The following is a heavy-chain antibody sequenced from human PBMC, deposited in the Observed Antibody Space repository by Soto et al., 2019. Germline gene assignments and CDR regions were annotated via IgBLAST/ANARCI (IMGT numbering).Heavy chain of an antibody. Sequence: GGSLRLSCAASGFTFSSYSMNWVRQAPGKGLEWVSSISSSSSYIYYADSVKGRFTISRDNAKNSLYLQMNSLRAEDTAVYYCARGAAIVATISYYYGMDVWGQGTTVTVSS. V-gene: IGHV3-21*01. CDR2: ISSSSSYI. CDR1: GFTFSSYS. D-gene: IGHD2-15*01. CDR3: ARGAAIVATISYYYGMDV. J-gene: IGHJ6*02.